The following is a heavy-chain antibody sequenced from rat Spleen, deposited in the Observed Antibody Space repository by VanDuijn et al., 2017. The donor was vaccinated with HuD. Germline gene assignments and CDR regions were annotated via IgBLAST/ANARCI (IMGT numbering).Heavy chain of an antibody. V-gene: IGHV5-29*01. CDR1: GFTFSSNW. D-gene: IGHD1-10*01. J-gene: IGHJ2*01. CDR3: ATRDNNYAY. CDR2: ISYDGGRN. Sequence: EVQLVESGGGLVQPGSPLKLSCAASGFTFSSNWLNWIRQAPTKGLEWVATISYDGGRNFYRDSVKGRFTISRDIAKSTLSLQLDSLRSEDTATYYCATRDNNYAYWGQGVMVTVSS.